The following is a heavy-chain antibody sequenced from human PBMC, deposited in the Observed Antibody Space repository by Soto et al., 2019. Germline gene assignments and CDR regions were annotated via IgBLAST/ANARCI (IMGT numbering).Heavy chain of an antibody. CDR2: SRNRVKSFTT. Sequence: EVQLVESGGGLVQPGGSLRLSCAASGFTLSDHYLDWVRQAPGKGLEWVGRSRNRVKSFTTAYAASVRGRFTFSRDDSTNSMYIPMTSLKTDDTAVYYYARASTPDSTGYDYWGQGTLVTVSS. J-gene: IGHJ4*02. V-gene: IGHV3-72*01. CDR3: ARASTPDSTGYDY. CDR1: GFTLSDHY. D-gene: IGHD3-3*01.